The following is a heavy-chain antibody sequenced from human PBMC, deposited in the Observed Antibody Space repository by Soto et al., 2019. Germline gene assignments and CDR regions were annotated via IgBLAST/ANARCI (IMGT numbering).Heavy chain of an antibody. Sequence: ASVKVSCKASGYTFTSYDINWVRQATGQGLEWMGWMNPNSGNTGYARKFQGRVTMTRNTSISTAYMELSSLRSEDTAVYYCAGSIAADTYYYYYGMDVWGQGTTVTVSS. D-gene: IGHD6-13*01. CDR3: AGSIAADTYYYYYGMDV. J-gene: IGHJ6*02. V-gene: IGHV1-8*01. CDR1: GYTFTSYD. CDR2: MNPNSGNT.